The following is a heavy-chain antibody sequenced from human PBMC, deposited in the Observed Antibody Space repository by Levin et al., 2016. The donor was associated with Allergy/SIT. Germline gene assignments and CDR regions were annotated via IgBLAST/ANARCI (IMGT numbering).Heavy chain of an antibody. CDR2: IYYSGDA. V-gene: IGHV4-61*01. Sequence: SETLSLTCTVSGDSVSSGYFYWNWIRQPPGKGLEWIGDIYYSGDAYYNSSLKSRVTTSVDTSRNQFSLKLTSVTAADTAVYFCARVDMVRGVFFDHWGQGTLVTVSS. CDR1: GDSVSSGYFY. D-gene: IGHD3-10*01. J-gene: IGHJ4*02. CDR3: ARVDMVRGVFFDH.